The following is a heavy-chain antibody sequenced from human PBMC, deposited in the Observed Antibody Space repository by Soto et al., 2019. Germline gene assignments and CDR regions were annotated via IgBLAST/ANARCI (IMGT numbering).Heavy chain of an antibody. J-gene: IGHJ4*02. V-gene: IGHV3-23*01. D-gene: IGHD3-9*01. CDR2: ISGSGGST. CDR1: GFTFSSYA. CDR3: AKDGMGYDILTVLDY. Sequence: PGGSLRLSCAASGFTFSSYAMSWVRQAPGKGLEWVSAISGSGGSTYYADSVKGRFTISRDNSKNTLYLQMNSLRAEDTAVYYCAKDGMGYDILTVLDYWGQGTLVTVSS.